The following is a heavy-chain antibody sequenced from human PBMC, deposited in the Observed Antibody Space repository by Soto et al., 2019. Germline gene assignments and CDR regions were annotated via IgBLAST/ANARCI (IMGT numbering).Heavy chain of an antibody. V-gene: IGHV3-30*03. CDR3: ARDGIGGTVFRGFCDY. D-gene: IGHD1-7*01. Sequence: QVQLLESGGGVVQPGRSLRLSCAASGFTFSSYGMHWVRQAPGKGLEWVAVISYDGSNKYYADSVKGRFTISRDNSKNMLYLQMDSLRAEDTAVYYCARDGIGGTVFRGFCDYWGQGTLVTVSS. J-gene: IGHJ4*02. CDR1: GFTFSSYG. CDR2: ISYDGSNK.